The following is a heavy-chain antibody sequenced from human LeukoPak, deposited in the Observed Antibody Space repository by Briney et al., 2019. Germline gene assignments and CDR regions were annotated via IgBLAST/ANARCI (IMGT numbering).Heavy chain of an antibody. V-gene: IGHV4-34*01. CDR3: ARGYYYGSGMPVDY. D-gene: IGHD3-10*01. J-gene: IGHJ4*02. Sequence: SETLSLTCAVYGGSFSGHYWSWIRQPPGKGLEWIGEINHSGSTNYNPSLKSRVTISVDTSKNQFSLKLSSVTAADTAVYYCARGYYYGSGMPVDYWGQGTLVTVSS. CDR1: GGSFSGHY. CDR2: INHSGST.